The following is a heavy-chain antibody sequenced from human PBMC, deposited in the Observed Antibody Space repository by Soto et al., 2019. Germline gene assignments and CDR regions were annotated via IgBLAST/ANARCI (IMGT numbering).Heavy chain of an antibody. V-gene: IGHV1-8*01. D-gene: IGHD1-1*01. J-gene: IGHJ6*01. CDR2: MNPNSGNT. Sequence: QVQLVQSGAEVKKPGASVKVSCKSSGYTFTSYDINWVRQATGQGLEWMGWMNPNSGNTGYAQKFRGRVTMTRNTSISTANMDPSSLRPEDTAVYYCARERTRTTSMDVRGQGTTVTVSS. CDR3: ARERTRTTSMDV. CDR1: GYTFTSYD.